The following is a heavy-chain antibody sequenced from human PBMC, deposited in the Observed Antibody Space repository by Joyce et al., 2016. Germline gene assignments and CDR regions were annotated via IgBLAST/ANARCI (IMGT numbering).Heavy chain of an antibody. Sequence: EVQLVQSGAEVKKPGESLRISGKGSGYSFTSHWISWVRQMPGKGLEWMGRIEPRDSYTDYSPSLEGHVTLSVDKTISAAYLQWSSLRASDTAIYYCARHVTDWFDPWGQGTLVTVSS. CDR1: GYSFTSHW. CDR2: IEPRDSYT. V-gene: IGHV5-10-1*03. J-gene: IGHJ5*02. CDR3: ARHVTDWFDP. D-gene: IGHD3-10*02.